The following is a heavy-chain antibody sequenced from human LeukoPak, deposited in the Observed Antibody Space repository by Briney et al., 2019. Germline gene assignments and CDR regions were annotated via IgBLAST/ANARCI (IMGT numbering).Heavy chain of an antibody. J-gene: IGHJ3*02. CDR2: IYSGGFT. CDR1: GSTLSSNY. Sequence: GGSLRLSCAASGSTLSSNYMGWVRQAPGKGLEWVSVIYSGGFTSYADSVKGRFTISRDSSKNTLYLQMNSLSAEDTAVYYCYGIRLGDGFDIWGQRTMVIVSS. CDR3: YGIRLGDGFDI. D-gene: IGHD3-16*01. V-gene: IGHV3-53*01.